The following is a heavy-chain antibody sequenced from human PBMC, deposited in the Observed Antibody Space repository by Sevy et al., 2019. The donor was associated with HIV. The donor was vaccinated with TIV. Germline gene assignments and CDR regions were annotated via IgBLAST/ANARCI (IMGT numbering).Heavy chain of an antibody. J-gene: IGHJ4*02. D-gene: IGHD2-21*01. Sequence: GGSLKLSCAASGFTFSTYSMNWVRQSPGKGLEWVSFISSGSTYIHYADSVKGRFTISRDNAKNSLYLQMNSLRAEDMAVYYCVRDPSRLEMSYFDYWGQGTLVTVSS. CDR2: ISSGSTYI. CDR1: GFTFSTYS. V-gene: IGHV3-21*06. CDR3: VRDPSRLEMSYFDY.